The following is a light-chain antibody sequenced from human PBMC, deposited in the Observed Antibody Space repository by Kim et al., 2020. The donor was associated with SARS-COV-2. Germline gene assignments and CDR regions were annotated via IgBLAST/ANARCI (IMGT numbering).Light chain of an antibody. V-gene: IGLV3-19*01. Sequence: SSELTQDPAVSVALGQTVRITCQGDSLRRYYASWYQQKPGQAPVLVMYDKNNRPSWLPDRFSGSSSGNTATLTIPGAQAADEAAYYCNPRDRDRTGNLYV. CDR3: NPRDRDRTGNLYV. J-gene: IGLJ1*01. CDR2: DKN. CDR1: SLRRYY.